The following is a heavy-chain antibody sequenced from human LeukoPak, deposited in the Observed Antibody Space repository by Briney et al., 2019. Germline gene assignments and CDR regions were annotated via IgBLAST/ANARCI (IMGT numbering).Heavy chain of an antibody. D-gene: IGHD4-17*01. V-gene: IGHV4-59*06. CDR1: GGSISSYY. J-gene: IGHJ4*02. Sequence: SETLSLTCTVSGGSISSYYWSWIRQHPGKGLEWIGYIYYSGSTYYNPSLKSRVTISVDTSKNQFSLKLSSVTAADTAVYYCASYDYGDYELFDYWGQGTLVTVSS. CDR2: IYYSGST. CDR3: ASYDYGDYELFDY.